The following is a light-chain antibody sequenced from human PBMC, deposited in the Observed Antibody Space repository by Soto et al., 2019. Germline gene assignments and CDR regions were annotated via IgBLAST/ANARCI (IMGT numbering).Light chain of an antibody. CDR2: DVS. Sequence: QSALTQPASVSGSPGQSITISCTGTSGDVGGYNYVSWYQQHPGKAPKLMIYDVSNRPSGVSNRFSGSKSGNAASLTISGLQAEDEVDYYCSSYTSSSTLVFGGGTKVTVL. CDR3: SSYTSSSTLV. J-gene: IGLJ2*01. V-gene: IGLV2-14*01. CDR1: SGDVGGYNY.